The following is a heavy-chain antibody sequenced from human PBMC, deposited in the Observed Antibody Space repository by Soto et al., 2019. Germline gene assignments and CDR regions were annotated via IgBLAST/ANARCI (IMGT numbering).Heavy chain of an antibody. CDR3: ARVGSSGWSPDY. D-gene: IGHD6-19*01. V-gene: IGHV4-59*11. Sequence: PSETLSLTCTVSGGSISGHYWIWIRQSPGKRLEWIGYIFYTGSTNYNPSLDSRVTLSVDTSKNQFSLRLSSVTAAGTAVYYCARVGSSGWSPDYWGQGTLVTVSS. CDR2: IFYTGST. CDR1: GGSISGHY. J-gene: IGHJ4*02.